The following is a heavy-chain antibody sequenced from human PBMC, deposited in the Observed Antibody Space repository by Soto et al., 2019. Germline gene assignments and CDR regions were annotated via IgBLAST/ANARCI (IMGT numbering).Heavy chain of an antibody. CDR3: ARGLFGIVVVPAAENPGADAFDI. J-gene: IGHJ3*02. Sequence: PSETLSLTCTVSDRSLRSRSYYWSWFRQPPGKGLEWLREINHSGSINYNPSLKGRVTISVDTSKNQFSLKLSSVTAADTAVYYCARGLFGIVVVPAAENPGADAFDIWGQGTMVTVSS. CDR2: INHSGSI. V-gene: IGHV4-39*07. CDR1: DRSLRSRSYY. D-gene: IGHD2-2*01.